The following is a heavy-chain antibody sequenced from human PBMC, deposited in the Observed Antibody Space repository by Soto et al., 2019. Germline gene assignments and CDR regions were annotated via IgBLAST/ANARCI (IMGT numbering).Heavy chain of an antibody. CDR3: ARGRPLYYDFWSGYYRGGYYYDYYYMDV. CDR1: GYSFTSYD. Sequence: ASVKVSCKASGYSFTSYDINWVRQGTGQRLEWMGWMNPNSGNTGYAQKFQGRVTMTRSTSISTAYMELSSLRSEDTAVYYCARGRPLYYDFWSGYYRGGYYYDYYYMDVWGKGTTVTVSS. V-gene: IGHV1-8*01. J-gene: IGHJ6*03. D-gene: IGHD3-3*01. CDR2: MNPNSGNT.